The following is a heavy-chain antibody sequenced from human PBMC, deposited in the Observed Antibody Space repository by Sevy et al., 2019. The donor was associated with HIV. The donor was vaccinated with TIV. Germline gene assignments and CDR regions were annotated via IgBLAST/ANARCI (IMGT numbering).Heavy chain of an antibody. J-gene: IGHJ4*02. CDR3: AKDTGPSGSYSEGFDY. CDR2: ISWNSGSI. Sequence: GGSLRLSCEASGFTFDDYAMHWVRQAPGKGLEWVSGISWNSGSIGYADSVKGRFTISRDNAKNSLYLQMNSLRAEDTALYYCAKDTGPSGSYSEGFDYWGQGTLVTVSS. V-gene: IGHV3-9*01. CDR1: GFTFDDYA. D-gene: IGHD1-26*01.